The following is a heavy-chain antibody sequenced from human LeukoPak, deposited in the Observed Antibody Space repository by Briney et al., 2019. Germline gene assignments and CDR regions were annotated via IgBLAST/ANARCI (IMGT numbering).Heavy chain of an antibody. J-gene: IGHJ6*03. D-gene: IGHD1-26*01. CDR3: ARDPYSGTYGDTYYYYMDV. CDR1: GFTFSSYW. V-gene: IGHV3-7*01. CDR2: INQDGGEK. Sequence: QAGGSLRLSCAASGFTFSSYWMSWVRQAPGKGLEWVADINQDGGEKYYVDSVKGRFTISRDNAKKSLYLQMNSLRAEDTAVYYCARDPYSGTYGDTYYYYMDVWGKGTTVTISS.